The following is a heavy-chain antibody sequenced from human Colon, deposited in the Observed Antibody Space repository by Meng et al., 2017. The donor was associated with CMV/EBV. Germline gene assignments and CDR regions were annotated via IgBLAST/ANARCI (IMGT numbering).Heavy chain of an antibody. V-gene: IGHV4-31*03. CDR3: ARGDSGSWYFFDF. CDR1: GGSINSGGHY. CDR2: IYYSGST. D-gene: IGHD2-15*01. Sequence: LRLSCTVSGGSINSGGHYWSWIRQHPGKGLEWIGYIYYSGSTYYNPSLKRRLTISVDTSKNQFSLKLNSVTAADTAVYYCARGDSGSWYFFDFWSQGTLVTVSS. J-gene: IGHJ4*02.